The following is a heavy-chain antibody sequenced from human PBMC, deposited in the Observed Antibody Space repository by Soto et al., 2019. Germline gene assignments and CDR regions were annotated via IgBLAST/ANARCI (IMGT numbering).Heavy chain of an antibody. CDR3: AKERRAGGNYGFDADF. CDR2: SSATGAGT. V-gene: IGHV3-23*01. Sequence: GGSLRLSCAASGFTFSSYGMTWVRQAPGKGLEWVSFSSATGAGTYYADSVKGRFTISRDNSKNTLYLQMTSLRADDTAVYYFAKERRAGGNYGFDADFWGQGALVTVS. J-gene: IGHJ4*02. D-gene: IGHD1-7*01. CDR1: GFTFSSYG.